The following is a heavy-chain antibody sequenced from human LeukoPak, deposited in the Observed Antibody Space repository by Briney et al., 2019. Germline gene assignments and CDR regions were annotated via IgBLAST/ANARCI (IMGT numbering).Heavy chain of an antibody. V-gene: IGHV4-59*01. Sequence: SETLSLTCTASGGSISSYFWSWIRQPPGKGLEWIGYIYYTGNTNYNPSLKSRVTILVDTSKNQFSLKLSSVTAADTAVYYCARDRLQLQSWGQGTLVTVSS. CDR1: GGSISSYF. D-gene: IGHD5-24*01. J-gene: IGHJ5*02. CDR2: IYYTGNT. CDR3: ARDRLQLQS.